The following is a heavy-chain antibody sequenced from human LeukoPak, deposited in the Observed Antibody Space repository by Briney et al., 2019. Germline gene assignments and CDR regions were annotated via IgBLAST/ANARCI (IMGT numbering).Heavy chain of an antibody. D-gene: IGHD3-16*01. Sequence: PEGSLRLSCAASGFTFSSYWMHWVRQAPGKGLVWVSRVNTDGSTPTYADSVKGRFTISRDNAKNTLYLQMNSLRAEDTAVYYCARDRGSYSDYWGQGTLVTVSS. CDR1: GFTFSSYW. J-gene: IGHJ4*02. CDR2: VNTDGSTP. CDR3: ARDRGSYSDY. V-gene: IGHV3-74*01.